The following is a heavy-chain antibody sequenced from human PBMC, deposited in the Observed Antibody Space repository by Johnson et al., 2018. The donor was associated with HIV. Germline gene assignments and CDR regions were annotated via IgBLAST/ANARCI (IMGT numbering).Heavy chain of an antibody. J-gene: IGHJ3*02. CDR3: AKDRGSPGIPAAFDI. CDR1: GFTFSSYA. Sequence: QVQLVESGGGLVQPGRSLRLSCAASGFTFSSYAMHWVRQAPGKGLEWVAVISYDGSNKYYADSVKGRFTISRDNSKNTLYLQMNSLRAEDTAVYYCAKDRGSPGIPAAFDIWGQGTMVTVSS. CDR2: ISYDGSNK. D-gene: IGHD1-26*01. V-gene: IGHV3-30*04.